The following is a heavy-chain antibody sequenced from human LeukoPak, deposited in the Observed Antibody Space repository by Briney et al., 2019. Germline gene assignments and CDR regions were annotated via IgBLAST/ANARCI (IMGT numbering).Heavy chain of an antibody. CDR2: IIPILGIA. D-gene: IGHD2-15*01. J-gene: IGHJ4*02. CDR3: ARDGAVYCSGGSCWEY. Sequence: SVTVSCTASGGTFSSYTISRVRQAPGQGLEWMGRIIPILGIANYAQKFQGRVTITADKSTSTAYMKLSSLRSEDTAVYYCARDGAVYCSGGSCWEYWGQGTLVTVS. V-gene: IGHV1-69*04. CDR1: GGTFSSYT.